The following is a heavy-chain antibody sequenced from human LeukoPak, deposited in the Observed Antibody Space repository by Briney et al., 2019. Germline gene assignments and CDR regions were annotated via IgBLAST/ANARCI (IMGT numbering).Heavy chain of an antibody. CDR3: ARDHDYVWGGYFDY. J-gene: IGHJ4*02. V-gene: IGHV1-2*02. CDR1: GYTFTGYY. CDR2: INPNSGGT. D-gene: IGHD3-16*01. Sequence: ASVKVSCKASGYTFTGYYMHWVRQAPGQGLEWMGWINPNSGGTNYAQKFQGRVTMTRDTSISTAYMELSRLRSDDTAVYYCARDHDYVWGGYFDYWGQGTLVTASS.